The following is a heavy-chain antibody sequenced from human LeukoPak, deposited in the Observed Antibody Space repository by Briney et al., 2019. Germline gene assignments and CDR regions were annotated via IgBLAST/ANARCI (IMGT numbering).Heavy chain of an antibody. J-gene: IGHJ5*02. V-gene: IGHV3-48*03. D-gene: IGHD2-15*01. CDR1: GYTFSSYE. Sequence: GGSLRLSCAGSGYTFSSYEMNWVRQAPGKGLEWVSYISSRGSTIYYADSVKGRFTISRDNAKNSLYLQMNSLRAEGTAVYYCARGPDIVVVVAAAPGWFDPWGQGTLVTVSS. CDR3: ARGPDIVVVVAAAPGWFDP. CDR2: ISSRGSTI.